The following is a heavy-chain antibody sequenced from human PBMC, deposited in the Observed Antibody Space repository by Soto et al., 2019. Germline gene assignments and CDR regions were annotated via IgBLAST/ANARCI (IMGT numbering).Heavy chain of an antibody. CDR1: GGSISSGDYY. V-gene: IGHV4-30-4*01. J-gene: IGHJ4*02. CDR3: ARDTGGEWYYFDY. D-gene: IGHD2-8*01. CDR2: IYYSGST. Sequence: QVQLQESGPGLVKPSQTLSLTCTVSGGSISSGDYYWSWIRQPPGKGLEWIGYIYYSGSTYYNPSLKSRVTISVDPSKNQFSLKLSSVTAADTAVYYCARDTGGEWYYFDYWGQGTLVTVSS.